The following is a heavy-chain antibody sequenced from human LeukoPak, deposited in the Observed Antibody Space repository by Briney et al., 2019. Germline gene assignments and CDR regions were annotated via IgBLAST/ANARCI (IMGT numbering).Heavy chain of an antibody. V-gene: IGHV3-30*18. CDR1: GFTFSSYG. CDR3: AKDTVVVANYGMDV. D-gene: IGHD3-22*01. CDR2: ISYDGSNK. J-gene: IGHJ6*02. Sequence: GGSLRLSCAASGFTFSSYGMHWVRQAPGKGLEWVAVISYDGSNKYYADSVKGRFTISRDNSKNTLYLQMNSLRAEDTAVYYCAKDTVVVANYGMDVWGQGTTATVSS.